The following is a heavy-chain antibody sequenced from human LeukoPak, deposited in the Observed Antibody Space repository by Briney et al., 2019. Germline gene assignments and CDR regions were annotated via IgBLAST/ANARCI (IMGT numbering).Heavy chain of an antibody. D-gene: IGHD6-13*01. CDR2: ISYDGSNK. CDR3: ARCGGAAAGTNY. CDR1: GFTFSSYA. Sequence: GGSLRLSCAASGFTFSSYAMHWVRQAPGKGLEWVAVISYDGSNKYYADSVKGRFTISRDNSKNTLYLQMNSLRAEDTAVYYCARCGGAAAGTNYWGQGTLVTVSS. V-gene: IGHV3-30*04. J-gene: IGHJ4*02.